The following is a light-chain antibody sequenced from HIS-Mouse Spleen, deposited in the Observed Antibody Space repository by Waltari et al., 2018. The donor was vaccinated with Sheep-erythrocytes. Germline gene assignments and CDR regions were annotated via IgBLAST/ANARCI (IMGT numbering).Light chain of an antibody. CDR3: QAWDSSIVV. J-gene: IGLJ2*01. CDR1: QLGDKY. V-gene: IGLV3-1*01. CDR2: QDT. Sequence: SSELTQPPSVSVSPGPTASIPGSGAQLGDKYACWYQQQPGQSPVLVIYQDTKRPSGIPERFSGSNSGNTATLTISGTQAMDEADYYCQAWDSSIVVFGGGTKLTVL.